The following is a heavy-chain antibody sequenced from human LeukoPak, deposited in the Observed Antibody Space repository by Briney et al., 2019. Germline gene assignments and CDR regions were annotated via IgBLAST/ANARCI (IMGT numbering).Heavy chain of an antibody. CDR1: GFTFSSYA. V-gene: IGHV4-38-2*01. D-gene: IGHD6-19*01. CDR3: ARPMSGWYYFDY. J-gene: IGHJ4*02. CDR2: INHSEKT. Sequence: GSLRLSCAASGFTFSSYAMGWIRQPPGKGLEWIGSINHSEKTFYNPSLKSRVTISVDTSKNQFSLKLSSVTAADTAVYYCARPMSGWYYFDYWGQGTLVTVSS.